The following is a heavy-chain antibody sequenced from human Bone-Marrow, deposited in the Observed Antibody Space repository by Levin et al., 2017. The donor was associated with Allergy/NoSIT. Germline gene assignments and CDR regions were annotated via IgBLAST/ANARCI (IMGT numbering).Heavy chain of an antibody. J-gene: IGHJ3*01. D-gene: IGHD2-8*01. CDR3: ARIMYGTDAFEV. V-gene: IGHV3-11*01. CDR1: GLIFNDYY. CDR2: ISSSGNTI. Sequence: LSLTCAASGLIFNDYYMSWIRQAPGKGLEWVSYISSSGNTIYYADSVKGRFTISRDNAEGALYLQMDSLRAQDTAVYYCARIMYGTDAFEVWGQGTLVTVSS.